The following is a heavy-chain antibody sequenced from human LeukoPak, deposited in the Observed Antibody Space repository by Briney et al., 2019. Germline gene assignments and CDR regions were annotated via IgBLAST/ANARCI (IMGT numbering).Heavy chain of an antibody. CDR3: ARGHYAGSGPLDY. CDR1: GFTFSSSD. J-gene: IGHJ4*02. CDR2: ISSSSTYI. Sequence: GGSLRLSCSASGFTFSSSDMNWVRQAPGKGLEWVSSISSSSTYISYADSVKGRFTIFRDNAKNSVYLEMNSLRADDTAVYYCARGHYAGSGPLDYWGQGTLVTVSS. D-gene: IGHD3-10*01. V-gene: IGHV3-21*01.